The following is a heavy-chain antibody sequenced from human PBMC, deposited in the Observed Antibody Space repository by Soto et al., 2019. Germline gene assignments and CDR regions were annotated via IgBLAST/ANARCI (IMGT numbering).Heavy chain of an antibody. CDR2: IIPIFGTA. D-gene: IGHD6-13*01. CDR3: ARTSLLAAAAPNWFAP. V-gene: IGHV1-69*01. CDR1: GGTFSSYA. J-gene: IGHJ5*02. Sequence: QVQLVQSGAEVKKPGSSVKVSCKASGGTFSSYAISWVRQAPGQGLEWMGGIIPIFGTANYAQKFQGRVTSTADEPSSTAYLELSSLRSEATAVYYCARTSLLAAAAPNWFAPWGQGTQVTVSS.